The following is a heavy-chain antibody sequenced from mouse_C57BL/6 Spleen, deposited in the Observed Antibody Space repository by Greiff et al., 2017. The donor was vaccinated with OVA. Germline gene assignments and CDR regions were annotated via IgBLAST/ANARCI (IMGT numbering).Heavy chain of an antibody. V-gene: IGHV5-17*01. J-gene: IGHJ1*03. CDR2: ISRGSSTI. Sequence: EVKLMESGGGLVKPGGSLQLSCAASGFTFSDYGMHWVRQAPEKGLEWVAYISRGSSTIYYADTVQGRFTISRDNAKNTLFLQMTSLRSEDTAMYYCARPGDGTPWYFDVWGTGTTVTVSS. CDR1: GFTFSDYG. D-gene: IGHD1-1*01. CDR3: ARPGDGTPWYFDV.